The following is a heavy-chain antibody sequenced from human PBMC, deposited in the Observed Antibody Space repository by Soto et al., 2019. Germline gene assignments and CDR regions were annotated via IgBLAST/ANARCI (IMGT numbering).Heavy chain of an antibody. J-gene: IGHJ4*02. D-gene: IGHD2-21*02. CDR2: LQTDGSHP. Sequence: EVHLVAAGGGLVQPGGSLRLSCVASGFTFDYYWMHWVRQAPGEGLMWVSRLQTDGSHPDYAASVKGRCTISRDNAKNTLYLQMNKLRVEDTAVYYCARGGDPEYWGQGTLVTVSS. CDR3: ARGGDPEY. CDR1: GFTFDYYW. V-gene: IGHV3-74*01.